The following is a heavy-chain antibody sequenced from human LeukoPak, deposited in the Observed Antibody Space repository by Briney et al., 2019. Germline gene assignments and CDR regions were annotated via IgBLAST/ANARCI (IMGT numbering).Heavy chain of an antibody. CDR1: GYTFTGYY. J-gene: IGHJ4*02. Sequence: ASVKVSCKVSGYTFTGYYLHWVRQAPGQGLEWMAIINPSGGSTSYAQKFQGRVTMTRDTSTSTVYMELSSLRSEDTAVYYCARDYYGSGSLSPSYWGQGTLVTVSS. CDR2: INPSGGST. V-gene: IGHV1-46*01. CDR3: ARDYYGSGSLSPSY. D-gene: IGHD3-10*01.